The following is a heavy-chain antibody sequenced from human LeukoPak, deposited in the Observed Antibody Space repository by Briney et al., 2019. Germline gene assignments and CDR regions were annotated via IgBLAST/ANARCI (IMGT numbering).Heavy chain of an antibody. J-gene: IGHJ4*02. D-gene: IGHD4-17*01. CDR2: ISGSGGST. CDR3: AKVFYGDYQLYDY. V-gene: IGHV3-23*01. Sequence: GGSLRLSCAASGFTFSSYAMSWVRQAPGKGLEWVSAISGSGGSTYYADSVKGRFTISRDNSKNTLYMQMNSLRAEDTAVYYCAKVFYGDYQLYDYWGQGTLVTVSS. CDR1: GFTFSSYA.